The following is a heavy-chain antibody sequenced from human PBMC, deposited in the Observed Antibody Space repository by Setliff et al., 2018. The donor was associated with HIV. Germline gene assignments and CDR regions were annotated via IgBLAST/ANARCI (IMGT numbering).Heavy chain of an antibody. CDR2: INHSGNT. CDR1: GDSIGSNTFY. D-gene: IGHD6-6*01. Sequence: SETMSLTCSVYGDSIGSNTFYWGWLRQPPGKEPEWIGSINHSGNTYYYPSLKSRVTMSVDTSKNQFSLRLSSVTATDTAVYYYARHRASSSGFPLDFWGQGMLVTVSS. J-gene: IGHJ4*02. V-gene: IGHV4-39*01. CDR3: ARHRASSSGFPLDF.